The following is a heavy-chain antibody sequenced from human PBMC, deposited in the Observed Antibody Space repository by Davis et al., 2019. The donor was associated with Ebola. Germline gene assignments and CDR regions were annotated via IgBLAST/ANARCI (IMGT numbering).Heavy chain of an antibody. D-gene: IGHD3-16*01. J-gene: IGHJ4*02. Sequence: AASVKVSCKASGYTFIDYYIHWIRQAPGQGLEWLGRINPNRGDTKYAQKFQGRVAMTRDTSIRTAFMELSGLRSDDTAVYYCALHTGMLLWGQGTLVTVSS. CDR3: ALHTGMLL. V-gene: IGHV1-2*06. CDR2: INPNRGDT. CDR1: GYTFIDYY.